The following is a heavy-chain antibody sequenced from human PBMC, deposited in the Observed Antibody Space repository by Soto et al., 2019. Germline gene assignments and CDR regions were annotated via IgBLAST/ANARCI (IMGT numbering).Heavy chain of an antibody. CDR2: IWYDGSNK. Sequence: QVQLVESGGGVVQPGRSLRLSCAASGFTFSSYGMHWVRQAPGKGLEWVAVIWYDGSNKYYADSVKGRFTISRDNSKNTLYLQMNRLRAEDTAVYYCARDLGSSPPRYYDYGMCVWGQGTTVTVAS. CDR1: GFTFSSYG. CDR3: ARDLGSSPPRYYDYGMCV. J-gene: IGHJ6*02. V-gene: IGHV3-33*01. D-gene: IGHD6-13*01.